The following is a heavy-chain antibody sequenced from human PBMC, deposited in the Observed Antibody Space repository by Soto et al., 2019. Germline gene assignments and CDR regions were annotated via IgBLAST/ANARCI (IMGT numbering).Heavy chain of an antibody. CDR3: ARGGSSSLDY. V-gene: IGHV1-2*02. CDR1: GYTFTGYY. J-gene: IGHJ4*02. D-gene: IGHD6-6*01. CDR2: INPNRGGT. Sequence: QVQLVQSGAEVKKPGASVKVSCKASGYTFTGYYMHWVRQAPGQGPEWMGWINPNRGGTTYAQKCQGRVTVTRATYISTAYMELSSLRSDDTAVYYCARGGSSSLDYWGQGTLVTVSS.